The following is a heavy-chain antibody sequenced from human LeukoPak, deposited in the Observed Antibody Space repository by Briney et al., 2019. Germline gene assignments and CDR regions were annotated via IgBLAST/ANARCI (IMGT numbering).Heavy chain of an antibody. CDR1: GGSISSSSYY. Sequence: SETLSLTCTVSGGSISSSSYYWGWIRQPPGKGLEWIGSIYYSGSTNYNPSLKSRVTISVDTSKNQFSLKLSSVTAADTAVYYCARVFPPIAVAGQTHYLYYYYYYMDVWGKGTTVTVSS. V-gene: IGHV4-39*07. D-gene: IGHD6-19*01. CDR2: IYYSGST. J-gene: IGHJ6*03. CDR3: ARVFPPIAVAGQTHYLYYYYYYMDV.